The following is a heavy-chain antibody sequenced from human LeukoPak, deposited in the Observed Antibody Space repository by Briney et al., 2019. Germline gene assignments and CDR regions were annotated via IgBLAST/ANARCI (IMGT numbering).Heavy chain of an antibody. Sequence: SETLSLTCAVSGYSISSGYYWGWIRQPPGKGLEWIGSIYHSGSTYYNPSLKSRVTMSVDTSKNQFSLKLSSVTAADTAVYYCARRGFQIVVVPAAITTVDYYYYMDVWGKGTTVTVSS. CDR2: IYHSGST. J-gene: IGHJ6*03. CDR1: GYSISSGYY. CDR3: ARRGFQIVVVPAAITTVDYYYYMDV. V-gene: IGHV4-38-2*01. D-gene: IGHD2-2*02.